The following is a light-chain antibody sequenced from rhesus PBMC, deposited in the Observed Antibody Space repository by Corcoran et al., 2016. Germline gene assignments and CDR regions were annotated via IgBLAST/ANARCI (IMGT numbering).Light chain of an antibody. Sequence: DIQMSQSPSSLSASVGDKVTIACRASQGISNALAWYQQKPGKAPKLLIYAASPLESGVPTRFSGNRSGTDFTLTISRLQPEDFVTYSCQQGYSSPLAFGGGTKVEL. CDR1: QGISNA. CDR3: QQGYSSPLA. J-gene: IGKJ4*01. CDR2: AAS. V-gene: IGKV1-33*01.